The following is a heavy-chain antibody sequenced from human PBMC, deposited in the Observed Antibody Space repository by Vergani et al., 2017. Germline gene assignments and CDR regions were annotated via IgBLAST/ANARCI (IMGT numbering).Heavy chain of an antibody. J-gene: IGHJ4*02. D-gene: IGHD6-13*01. CDR3: ARSIAAGGPFDY. CDR1: GGSISSGSYY. V-gene: IGHV4-61*02. CDR2: IYTGGTT. Sequence: QAQLQESGPGLVKPSQTLSLTSTVPGGSISSGSYYWSCIRQPAGNGLEWIGRIYTGGTTNYNPSLKSRATMSVYTSKIQFSLKLSSVTAADTAVYYCARSIAAGGPFDYWGQGTLVTVSS.